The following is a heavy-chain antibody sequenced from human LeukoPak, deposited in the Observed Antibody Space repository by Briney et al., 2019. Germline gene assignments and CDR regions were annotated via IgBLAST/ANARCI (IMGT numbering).Heavy chain of an antibody. CDR2: IYGGGAT. CDR1: GFTVSTNY. V-gene: IGHV3-53*01. D-gene: IGHD3-10*01. Sequence: GGSLRLSCTASGFTVSTNYIAWVRQAPGEGLEWVSVIYGGGATYYADSVQGRFTISRDNSKNTVYLQMNSLTAEDTAVYYCARPDYGSGAYFEHWGQGTLVTVSS. J-gene: IGHJ4*02. CDR3: ARPDYGSGAYFEH.